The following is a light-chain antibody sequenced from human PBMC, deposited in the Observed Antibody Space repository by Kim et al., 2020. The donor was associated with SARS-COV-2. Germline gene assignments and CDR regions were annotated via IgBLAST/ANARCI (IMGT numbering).Light chain of an antibody. Sequence: ASVGDKVTIPCRASQGISSYLAWYQQKPGKAPKLLIYAASTLQSGVPSRFSGSGYGTDFTLTISSLQPEDFATYYCQQLNSYPPYTFGQGTKLEIK. CDR1: QGISSY. CDR3: QQLNSYPPYT. J-gene: IGKJ2*01. V-gene: IGKV1-9*01. CDR2: AAS.